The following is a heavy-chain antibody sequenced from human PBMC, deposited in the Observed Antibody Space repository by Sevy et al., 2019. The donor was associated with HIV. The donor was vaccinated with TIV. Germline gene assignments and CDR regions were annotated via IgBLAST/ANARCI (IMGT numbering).Heavy chain of an antibody. D-gene: IGHD3-10*01. CDR1: GYTFTSYD. V-gene: IGHV1-8*01. J-gene: IGHJ6*02. CDR3: AREYGSGSYYNVDPRYYYYYGMDV. CDR2: MNPNSGNT. Sequence: ASVKVYCKASGYTFTSYDIDWVRQATGQGLEWMGWMNPNSGNTGYAQKFQGRVTMTRNTSISTAYMELSSLRSEDTAVYYCAREYGSGSYYNVDPRYYYYYGMDVWGQGTTVTVSS.